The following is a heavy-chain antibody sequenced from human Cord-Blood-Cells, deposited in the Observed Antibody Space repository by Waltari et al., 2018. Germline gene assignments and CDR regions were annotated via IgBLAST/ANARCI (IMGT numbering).Heavy chain of an antibody. Sequence: QVQLQQWGAGLLKPSETLSLTCAVYGGSFSGYYWSWIRQPPRKGLEWVGEIKHIGSTNYNPSLKGRVTISVDTSKNQFSLKLSSVTAADTAVYYCARGGLLLWFRELLNGMDVWGQGTTVTVSS. J-gene: IGHJ6*02. V-gene: IGHV4-34*01. CDR2: IKHIGST. CDR1: GGSFSGYY. CDR3: ARGGLLLWFRELLNGMDV. D-gene: IGHD3-10*01.